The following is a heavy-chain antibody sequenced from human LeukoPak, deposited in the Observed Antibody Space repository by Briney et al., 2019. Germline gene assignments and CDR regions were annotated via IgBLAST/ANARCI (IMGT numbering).Heavy chain of an antibody. V-gene: IGHV3-21*01. CDR1: GFTFSSYS. J-gene: IGHJ5*02. Sequence: PGGSLRLSCAASGFTFSSYSMNWVRQAPGKGLEWVSSISSSSSYIYYADSVKGRFTISRDNAKNSLYLQMNSLRAEHTAVYYCARDRIAAYNWFDPWGQGTLVTVSS. CDR3: ARDRIAAYNWFDP. D-gene: IGHD6-13*01. CDR2: ISSSSSYI.